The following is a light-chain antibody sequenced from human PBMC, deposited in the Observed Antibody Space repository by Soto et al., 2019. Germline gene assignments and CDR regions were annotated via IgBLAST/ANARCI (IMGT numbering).Light chain of an antibody. CDR2: AAS. J-gene: IGKJ4*01. CDR3: QQSYSTPRT. V-gene: IGKV1-39*01. CDR1: QSISSY. Sequence: DIQMTQSPSSLSASVGDRVTITCRASQSISSYLNWYQQKPGKAPKLLIYAASSLQSGVPSRFSGSGSGTDVTLTISSLQPEDFATYYCQQSYSTPRTFGGGTKVDIK.